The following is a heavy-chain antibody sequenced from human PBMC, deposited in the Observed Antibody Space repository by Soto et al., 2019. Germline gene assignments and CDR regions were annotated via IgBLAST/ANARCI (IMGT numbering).Heavy chain of an antibody. CDR3: AKGDNLGPKTGYAFDP. CDR2: TYFRSKWYN. V-gene: IGHV6-1*01. Sequence: PSQTLSLTCAISGDSVSSNTASWNWIKQSPSRGLEWLGRTYFRSKWYNDYAVSVKRRIIINPDTSNNQFSLQLNSVTPEDTAVYFCAKGDNLGPKTGYAFDPWGQGIMVTVSS. J-gene: IGHJ5*02. CDR1: GDSVSSNTAS. D-gene: IGHD5-12*01.